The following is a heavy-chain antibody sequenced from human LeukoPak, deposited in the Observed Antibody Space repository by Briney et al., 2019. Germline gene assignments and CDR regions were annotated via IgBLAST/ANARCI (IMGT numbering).Heavy chain of an antibody. Sequence: GGSLRLSCSASGFTFSSYAMHWVRQAPGKGLEYVSAISSNGGSTYYADSVKGRYTISRDNSKNTLYLQMSSLRAEDTAVNYCVKKRGYALWSYGMDVWGKGTTVTVSS. CDR1: GFTFSSYA. D-gene: IGHD2-2*01. CDR3: VKKRGYALWSYGMDV. V-gene: IGHV3-64D*06. J-gene: IGHJ6*04. CDR2: ISSNGGST.